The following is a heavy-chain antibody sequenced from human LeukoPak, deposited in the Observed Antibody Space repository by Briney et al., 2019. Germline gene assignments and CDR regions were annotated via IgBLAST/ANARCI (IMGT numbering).Heavy chain of an antibody. J-gene: IGHJ3*02. CDR1: GGSISSGGYY. CDR2: IYHSGST. Sequence: SETLSLTCTVSGGSISSGGYYWSWIRQPPGKGLEWIGYIYHSGSTYYNPSLKSRVTISVDRSKNQFSLKLSSVTAADTAVYYCARTVGGSYSSGPTYAFDIWGQGTMVTVSS. D-gene: IGHD6-19*01. CDR3: ARTVGGSYSSGPTYAFDI. V-gene: IGHV4-30-2*01.